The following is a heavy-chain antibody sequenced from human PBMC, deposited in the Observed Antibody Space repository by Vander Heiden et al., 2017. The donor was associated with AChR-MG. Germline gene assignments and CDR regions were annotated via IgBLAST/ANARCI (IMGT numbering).Heavy chain of an antibody. Sequence: QVQLQESGPGLVKPSETLSLTCAVSGYSISSGYYWGWIRQPPGKGLEWIGSIYHSGSTYYNPSLKSRVTISVDTSKNQFSLKLSSVTAANTAVYYCASLHRDKLDIVATPRGYWGQGTLVTVSS. CDR1: GYSISSGYY. D-gene: IGHD5-12*01. CDR2: IYHSGST. J-gene: IGHJ4*02. V-gene: IGHV4-38-2*01. CDR3: ASLHRDKLDIVATPRGY.